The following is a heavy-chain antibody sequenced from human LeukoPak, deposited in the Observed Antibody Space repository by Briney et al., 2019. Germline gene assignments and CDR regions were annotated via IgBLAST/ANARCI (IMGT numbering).Heavy chain of an antibody. J-gene: IGHJ4*02. Sequence: GGSLRLSCAASGVTFSSYSMSWVRQAPGKGLEWVANIKQDGSEKYYVDSVKGRFTISRDNAKNSLYLQMNSLRAEDTAVYYCASQNGGIDYWGQGTLVTVSS. CDR3: ASQNGGIDY. CDR1: GVTFSSYS. D-gene: IGHD2-8*01. CDR2: IKQDGSEK. V-gene: IGHV3-7*03.